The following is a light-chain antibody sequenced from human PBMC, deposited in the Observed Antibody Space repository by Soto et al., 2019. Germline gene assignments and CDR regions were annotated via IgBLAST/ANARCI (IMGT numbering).Light chain of an antibody. Sequence: MLTQSPGTLSVCLGERATLSCRDSQSVTITVAWYQQIPGQAPRLLIYGASTRATGVPARFSGGGSGTEFTLTISSLQSEDFGIYYCQQYNNWPLITFGQGTRLEIK. CDR2: GAS. CDR1: QSVTIT. CDR3: QQYNNWPLIT. J-gene: IGKJ5*01. V-gene: IGKV3-15*01.